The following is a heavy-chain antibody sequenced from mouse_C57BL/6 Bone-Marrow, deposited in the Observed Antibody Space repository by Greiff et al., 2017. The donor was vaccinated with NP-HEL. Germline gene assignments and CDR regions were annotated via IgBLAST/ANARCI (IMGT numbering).Heavy chain of an antibody. CDR2: IWSGGST. CDR3: ARKGGDAGDYYYAMDY. D-gene: IGHD3-3*01. Sequence: VMLVESGPGLVQPSQSLSITCTVSGFSLTSYGVHWVRQSPGKGLEWLGVIWSGGSTDYNAAFISRLSISKDNSKSQVFFKMNSLQADDTAIYYCARKGGDAGDYYYAMDYWGQGTSVTVSS. V-gene: IGHV2-2*01. J-gene: IGHJ4*01. CDR1: GFSLTSYG.